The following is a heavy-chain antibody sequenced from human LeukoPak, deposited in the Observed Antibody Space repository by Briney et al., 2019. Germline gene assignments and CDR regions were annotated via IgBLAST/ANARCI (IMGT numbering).Heavy chain of an antibody. Sequence: PSETLSLTCTVSGASMSDYYWSWIRQPPGKGLEWIGYIYYTGSTNYNPSLKSRVTLSIDTSNNQFSLKLTSVTAADTALYYCARAPAGCGGTCSFDYWGQGTLVTVSS. CDR3: ARAPAGCGGTCSFDY. V-gene: IGHV4-59*12. D-gene: IGHD2-15*01. CDR2: IYYTGST. J-gene: IGHJ4*02. CDR1: GASMSDYY.